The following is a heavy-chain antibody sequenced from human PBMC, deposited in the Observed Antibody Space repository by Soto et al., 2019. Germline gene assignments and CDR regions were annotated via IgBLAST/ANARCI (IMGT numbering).Heavy chain of an antibody. CDR1: GFTFSSFA. CDR2: SSGSGGST. D-gene: IGHD1-1*01. CDR3: AKDTTGTPSAAFDI. J-gene: IGHJ3*02. Sequence: GGSLRLSCAASGFTFSSFAMSWVRQAAGKVLEWVAASSGSGGSTYYADSVKRRCTISRDNSKNSLYLQMNSLIAGDTALYYYAKDTTGTPSAAFDIWGQGTMVTVSS. V-gene: IGHV3-23*01.